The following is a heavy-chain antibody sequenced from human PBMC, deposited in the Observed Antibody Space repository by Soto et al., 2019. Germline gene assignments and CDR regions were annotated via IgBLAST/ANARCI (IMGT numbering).Heavy chain of an antibody. V-gene: IGHV1-69*13. J-gene: IGHJ5*02. D-gene: IGHD5-18*01. CDR2: IIPIFGTV. CDR3: AAVRGYSYENWFDP. Sequence: SVKVSCKSYGGTFSSYAISWGRQAPGQGLEWMGGIIPIFGTVNYAQKFQGRVTITADESTSTAYMELSSLRSEDTAVYYCAAVRGYSYENWFDPWGQGTLVTVSS. CDR1: GGTFSSYA.